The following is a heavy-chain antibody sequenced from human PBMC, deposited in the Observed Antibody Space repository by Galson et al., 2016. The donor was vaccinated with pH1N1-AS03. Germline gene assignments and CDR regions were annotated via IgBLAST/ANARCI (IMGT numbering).Heavy chain of an antibody. D-gene: IGHD5-24*01. Sequence: SVKVSCKASGGTFSSYAINWVRQAPGQGLEWMGRIIPALGTPNYAQRFQGRVTITADESTSTAYMELSSLRSEDTAAYFCASEVATSFDYWGQGTLVTVSS. J-gene: IGHJ4*02. CDR3: ASEVATSFDY. V-gene: IGHV1-69*11. CDR1: GGTFSSYA. CDR2: IIPALGTP.